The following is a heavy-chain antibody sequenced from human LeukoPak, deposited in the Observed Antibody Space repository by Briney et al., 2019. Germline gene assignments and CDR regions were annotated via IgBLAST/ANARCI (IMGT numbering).Heavy chain of an antibody. CDR1: GFTFLNYA. D-gene: IGHD1-14*01. CDR3: ARAGPYWYFDL. J-gene: IGHJ2*01. Sequence: PGKSLRLSCVASGFTFLNYAVHWVRQAPGKGLEWVAVIYSGGSTYYADSVKGRFTISRDNSKNTLYLQMNSLRAEDTAVYYCARAGPYWYFDLWGRGTLVTVSS. CDR2: IYSGGST. V-gene: IGHV3-53*01.